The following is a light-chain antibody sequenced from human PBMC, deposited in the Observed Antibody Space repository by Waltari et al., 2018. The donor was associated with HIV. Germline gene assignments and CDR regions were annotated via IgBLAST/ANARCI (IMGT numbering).Light chain of an antibody. CDR1: LSISSW. V-gene: IGKV1-5*03. CDR3: QQYNSYSRA. Sequence: DIQMTQSPSTLSASVGDSVIITCRASLSISSWLAWYQQNPGKAPKLLIYKASTLKSGVAARFSGSGSGTEFTLTISSLQPDDFATYYCQQYNSYSRAFGQGTKVEI. J-gene: IGKJ1*01. CDR2: KAS.